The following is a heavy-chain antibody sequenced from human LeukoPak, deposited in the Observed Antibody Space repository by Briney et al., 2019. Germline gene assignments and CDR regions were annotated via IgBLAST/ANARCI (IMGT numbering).Heavy chain of an antibody. J-gene: IGHJ4*01. CDR2: ISGGGDTT. V-gene: IGHV3-23*01. Sequence: GGSLRLSCAASGFTFAGYAMSWVRQGPGKGLEWVSDISGGGDTTYYADSVKGRFTISRDNSKNTLHLQMNSLRAEDTAVYYCAKGRLVPAALLDYWGQGTLVTVSS. D-gene: IGHD2-2*01. CDR3: AKGRLVPAALLDY. CDR1: GFTFAGYA.